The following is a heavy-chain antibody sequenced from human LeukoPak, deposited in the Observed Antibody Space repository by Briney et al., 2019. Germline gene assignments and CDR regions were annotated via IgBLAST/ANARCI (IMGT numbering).Heavy chain of an antibody. D-gene: IGHD4-17*01. J-gene: IGHJ5*02. V-gene: IGHV4-34*01. CDR2: INHSGST. CDR3: ARAHDYGDYHWFDP. CDR1: GGSFSGYY. Sequence: PSETLSLTCAVYGGSFSGYYWSWIRQPPGKGLEWIGEINHSGSTNYNPSLKSRVTISVDTSKNQFSLKLSSVTAADTAVYYCARAHDYGDYHWFDPWGQGTLVTVSS.